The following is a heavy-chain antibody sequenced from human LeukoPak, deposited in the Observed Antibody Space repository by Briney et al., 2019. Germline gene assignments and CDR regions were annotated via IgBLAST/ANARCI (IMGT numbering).Heavy chain of an antibody. Sequence: GASVKVSCKASGYTFTSYGISWVRQAPGQGLEWMGWISAYNGNTNYAQKLQGRVTTTTDTSTSTAYMELRSLRSDDTAVYYCATGWSGYYRWRLDYWGQGTLVTVSS. V-gene: IGHV1-18*01. CDR2: ISAYNGNT. J-gene: IGHJ4*02. CDR3: ATGWSGYYRWRLDY. D-gene: IGHD3-3*01. CDR1: GYTFTSYG.